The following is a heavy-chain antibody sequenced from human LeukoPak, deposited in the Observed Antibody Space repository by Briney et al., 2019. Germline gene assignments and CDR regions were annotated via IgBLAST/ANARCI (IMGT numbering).Heavy chain of an antibody. CDR1: GFTFSSAW. V-gene: IGHV3-7*01. CDR2: IKDDGSDK. J-gene: IGHJ4*02. CDR3: ADLGSRD. Sequence: PGGSLRLSCAASGFTFSSAWMTWVRQAPGKGLEWVATIKDDGSDKYYVDSVKGRFTISRDNAKKSLWLPMNSLRVEDTAMYYCADLGSRDWGQGTLVTVSS. D-gene: IGHD3-16*01.